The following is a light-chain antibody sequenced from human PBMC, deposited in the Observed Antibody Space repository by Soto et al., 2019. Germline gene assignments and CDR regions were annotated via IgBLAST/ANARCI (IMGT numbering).Light chain of an antibody. Sequence: EIVLTQSPGTLSLSPGERATLCCRASQSISSDYLAWYQQKPGQAPRLLIYGASSRATGIPDRFSGSGSGTDFTLTISRLEPEDFAVYYCQQHGGSPPITFGQGTRLEIK. CDR1: QSISSDY. J-gene: IGKJ5*01. CDR3: QQHGGSPPIT. CDR2: GAS. V-gene: IGKV3-20*01.